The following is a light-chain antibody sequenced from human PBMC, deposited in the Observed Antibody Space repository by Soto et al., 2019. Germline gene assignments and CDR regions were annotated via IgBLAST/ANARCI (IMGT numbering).Light chain of an antibody. CDR1: QSVLYSSNNKNS. CDR3: QQYYTTRWT. V-gene: IGKV4-1*01. J-gene: IGKJ1*01. Sequence: DIVMTQSPDSLAVSLGERATINCKSSQSVLYSSNNKNSVAGYQQKPGQPPQLLIYWASTRESGVPDRFSGSESGTDFTLTISSLQAEDVAVYYFQQYYTTRWTFGQGPKVEIK. CDR2: WAS.